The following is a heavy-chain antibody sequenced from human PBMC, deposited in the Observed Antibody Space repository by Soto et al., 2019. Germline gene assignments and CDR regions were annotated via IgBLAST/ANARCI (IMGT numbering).Heavy chain of an antibody. J-gene: IGHJ4*02. Sequence: QVQLQQWGAGLLKPSETLSLTCAVYGGSFSGYYWTWIRQPPGTGLEWIGEINHSGSTNYNPSLKSRVTKPVDTTMNQCSIKLTSATAADPAVYYCARGKITGLFDYWGQGTLVTVCS. V-gene: IGHV4-34*01. D-gene: IGHD2-8*02. CDR2: INHSGST. CDR1: GGSFSGYY. CDR3: ARGKITGLFDY.